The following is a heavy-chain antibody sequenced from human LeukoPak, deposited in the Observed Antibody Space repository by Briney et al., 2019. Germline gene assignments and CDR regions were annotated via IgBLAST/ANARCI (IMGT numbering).Heavy chain of an antibody. J-gene: IGHJ5*02. CDR2: IRDIPSVT. V-gene: IGHV3-23*01. Sequence: GGSLRLSCAASGFTFSDYSMTWVRQPPGRGLEWVSTIRDIPSVTFYADSVKGRFTISRDNSKNIVSLEMNSLRAEDTAIYYCAKGGYTTWFAPWGEGTLVTVSS. CDR1: GFTFSDYS. D-gene: IGHD2-15*01. CDR3: AKGGYTTWFAP.